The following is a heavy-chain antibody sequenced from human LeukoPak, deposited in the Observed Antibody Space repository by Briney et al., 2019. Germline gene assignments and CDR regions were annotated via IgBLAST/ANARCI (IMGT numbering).Heavy chain of an antibody. CDR3: ARGRDSDYAFDY. V-gene: IGHV3-21*01. CDR1: GFTFSSYT. CDR2: ISSGSTNI. D-gene: IGHD4-17*01. J-gene: IGHJ4*02. Sequence: GGSLRLSCAASGFTFSSYTINCVRQAPGKGLEWVSSISSGSTNIYYADSVKGRFTISRDNAKNSLYLQMNSLRDEDTAVYYCARGRDSDYAFDYWGQGSLVTVSS.